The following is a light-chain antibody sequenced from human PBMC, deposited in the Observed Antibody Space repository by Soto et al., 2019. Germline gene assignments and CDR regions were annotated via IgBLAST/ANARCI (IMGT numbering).Light chain of an antibody. J-gene: IGKJ1*01. V-gene: IGKV1-27*01. Sequence: DSQMTQSPSSLSARVGVRVTIACRASQGIIDYVAWFQQKPGKAPKLLIYAASTLQQGVPSRLSGSGSGTDFPLTISSVQPEDVATYYWQKANTAPQTFGPRTKVEIK. CDR3: QKANTAPQT. CDR2: AAS. CDR1: QGIIDY.